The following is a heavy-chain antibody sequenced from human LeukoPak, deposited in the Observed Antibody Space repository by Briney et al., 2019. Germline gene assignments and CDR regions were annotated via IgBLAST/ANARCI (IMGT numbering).Heavy chain of an antibody. CDR2: IRYDGSNK. CDR3: AKDRLLWFGELTPGFDY. Sequence: PGGSLRLSCAASGFTFSSYGMHWVRQAPGKGLEWVAFIRYDGSNKYYADSVKGRFTISRDNSKNTLYLQINSLRAEDTAVYYCAKDRLLWFGELTPGFDYWGQGTLVTVSS. V-gene: IGHV3-30*02. J-gene: IGHJ4*02. D-gene: IGHD3-10*01. CDR1: GFTFSSYG.